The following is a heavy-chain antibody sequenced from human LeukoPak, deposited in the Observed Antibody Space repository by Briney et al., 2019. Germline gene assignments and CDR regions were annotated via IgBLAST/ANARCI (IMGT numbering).Heavy chain of an antibody. V-gene: IGHV1-2*02. Sequence: ASVKVSCKASGYTFTRYYMHWVRQAPGQGLEWMGWINPNSGGTNYAQKFQGRVTMTRDTSISTAYMELSRLRSDDTAVYYCARDPGYYDSSGYYDYWGPGTLVTVSS. CDR3: ARDPGYYDSSGYYDY. CDR1: GYTFTRYY. CDR2: INPNSGGT. D-gene: IGHD3-22*01. J-gene: IGHJ4*02.